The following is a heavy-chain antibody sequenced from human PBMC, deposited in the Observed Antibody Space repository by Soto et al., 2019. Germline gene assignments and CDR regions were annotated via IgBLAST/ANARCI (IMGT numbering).Heavy chain of an antibody. D-gene: IGHD3-22*01. V-gene: IGHV4-38-2*02. J-gene: IGHJ4*02. CDR3: ARLVYDSRLNYLYFDH. Sequence: SETLSLTCTVSGYSISSGSYWAWIRQPPGKGPEWIASIYHGGTTFYNPSLKSRITISVDTSNNQFSLKLSSVTAADTGKYYCARLVYDSRLNYLYFDHWGQGTLVTVSS. CDR1: GYSISSGSY. CDR2: IYHGGTT.